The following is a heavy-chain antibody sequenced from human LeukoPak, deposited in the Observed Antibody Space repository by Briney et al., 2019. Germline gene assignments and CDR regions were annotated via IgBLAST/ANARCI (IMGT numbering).Heavy chain of an antibody. CDR3: ARRYYDSSGYYFDY. V-gene: IGHV5-51*01. CDR1: GYSFTTYW. Sequence: GESLKISCKGSGYSFTTYWIGWVRQMSGKGLEWMGIIYPGDSDTRYSPSFQGQVTISADKSISTAYLQWSSLKASDTAMYCCARRYYDSSGYYFDYWGQGTLVTVSS. J-gene: IGHJ4*02. CDR2: IYPGDSDT. D-gene: IGHD3-22*01.